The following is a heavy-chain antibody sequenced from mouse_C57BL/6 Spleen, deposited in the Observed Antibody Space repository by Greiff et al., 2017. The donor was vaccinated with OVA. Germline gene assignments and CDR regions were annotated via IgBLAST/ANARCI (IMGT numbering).Heavy chain of an antibody. D-gene: IGHD1-1*02. CDR2: ISYSGST. V-gene: IGHV3-1*01. J-gene: IGHJ2*01. CDR3: ARGERRYGYFDY. CDR1: GYSITSGYD. Sequence: DVKLQESGPGMVKPSQSLSLTCTVTGYSITSGYDWHWIRHFPGNKLEWMGYISYSGSTNYNPSLKSRISITHDTSKNHFFLKLNAVTTEDTATYYYARGERRYGYFDYWGQGTTLTVSS.